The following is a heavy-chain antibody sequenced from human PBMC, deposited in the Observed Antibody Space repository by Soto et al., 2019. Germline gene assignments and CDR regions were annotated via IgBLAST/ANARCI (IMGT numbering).Heavy chain of an antibody. CDR3: ARHLYVTFGY. Sequence: SETLSLTCTVSGGSISSSSYYWGWIRQPPGKGLEWIGSIYYSGSTYYNPSLKSRVTISGDTSKSQFSLRLRSVTAADTAVYYCARHLYVTFGYWGQGILVTVSS. V-gene: IGHV4-39*01. CDR1: GGSISSSSYY. D-gene: IGHD3-16*01. CDR2: IYYSGST. J-gene: IGHJ4*02.